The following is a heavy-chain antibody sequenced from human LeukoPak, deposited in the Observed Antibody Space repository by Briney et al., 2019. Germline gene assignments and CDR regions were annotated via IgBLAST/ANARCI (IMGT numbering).Heavy chain of an antibody. CDR3: AKGTQWLRCRSFDY. Sequence: GGSLRLSCAASGFTFSSYAMSGVRQAPGKGLEWVSAISGSGGSTYYADSVKGRFTISRDNSKNTLYLQMNSLRAEDTAVYHCAKGTQWLRCRSFDYWGQGTLVTVSS. J-gene: IGHJ4*02. V-gene: IGHV3-23*01. CDR1: GFTFSSYA. CDR2: ISGSGGST. D-gene: IGHD5-12*01.